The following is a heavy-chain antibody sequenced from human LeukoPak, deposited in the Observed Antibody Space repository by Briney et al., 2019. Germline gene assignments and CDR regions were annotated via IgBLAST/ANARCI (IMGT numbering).Heavy chain of an antibody. V-gene: IGHV1-18*01. CDR1: GYTFTSYG. Sequence: ASVKVSCKASGYTFTSYGISWVRQAPGHGREWMGWISAYNGNTNYAQKLQGRVTMTTDTSTSTAYMELRSLRSDDTAVYYCARERPLPAAMDYWGQGTLVTVSS. J-gene: IGHJ4*02. CDR2: ISAYNGNT. D-gene: IGHD2-2*01. CDR3: ARERPLPAAMDY.